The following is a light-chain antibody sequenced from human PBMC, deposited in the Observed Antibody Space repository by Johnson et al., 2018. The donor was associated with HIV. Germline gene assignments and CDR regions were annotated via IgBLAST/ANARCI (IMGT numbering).Light chain of an antibody. J-gene: IGLJ1*01. CDR1: SSNIGNNY. CDR2: DNN. CDR3: GTWDSSLSVRV. Sequence: QSVLTQPPSVSAAPGQKVTISCSGSSSNIGNNYVSWYQQLPGTAPKLLIYDNNKRPSGIPDRFSCSKSGTSATLGITGLQTGDEADYYCGTWDSSLSVRVFGTGTKVTVL. V-gene: IGLV1-51*01.